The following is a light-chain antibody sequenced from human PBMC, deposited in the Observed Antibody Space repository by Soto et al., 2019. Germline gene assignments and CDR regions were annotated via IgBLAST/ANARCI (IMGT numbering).Light chain of an antibody. V-gene: IGKV3-11*01. CDR3: QQRSNWPPIFT. CDR2: DAS. J-gene: IGKJ3*01. Sequence: EIVLTQSPATLSLSPGERATLSCRASQSVSSYLDWYQQKPGQAPRLLIYDASNRATGIPARFSGSGSGTDFTLTISSLEPEDVAVYYCQQRSNWPPIFTFGPVTKVDIK. CDR1: QSVSSY.